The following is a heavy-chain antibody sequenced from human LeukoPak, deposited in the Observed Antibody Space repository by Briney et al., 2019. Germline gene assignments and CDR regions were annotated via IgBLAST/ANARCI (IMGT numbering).Heavy chain of an antibody. V-gene: IGHV3-11*01. J-gene: IGHJ5*02. CDR3: ATDGAGFDT. CDR1: GFTFSDYY. Sequence: GGSLRLSCAASGFTFSDYYMSWIRQAPGKGLEWLSYINIGGTNTHYADSVKGRFTISRDNAKKTLYLEMNNLRAEDTAVYYCATDGAGFDTWGQGVLVTVSS. CDR2: INIGGTNT.